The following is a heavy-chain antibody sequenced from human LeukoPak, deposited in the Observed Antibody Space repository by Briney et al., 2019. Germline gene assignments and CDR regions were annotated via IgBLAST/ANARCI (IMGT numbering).Heavy chain of an antibody. V-gene: IGHV1-2*02. CDR3: ARSPRALLWFGELPTHFDY. D-gene: IGHD3-10*01. J-gene: IGHJ4*02. Sequence: ASVKVSCKASGYTFTGYYMHWVRQAPGQGLEWMGWINPNSGGTNYAQKFQGRVTMTRDTSISTAYMELSRLRSDDTAVYYCARSPRALLWFGELPTHFDYWGQGTLVTVSS. CDR1: GYTFTGYY. CDR2: INPNSGGT.